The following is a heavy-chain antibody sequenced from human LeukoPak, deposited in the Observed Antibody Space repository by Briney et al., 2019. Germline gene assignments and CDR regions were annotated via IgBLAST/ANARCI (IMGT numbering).Heavy chain of an antibody. D-gene: IGHD1-26*01. V-gene: IGHV3-11*01. J-gene: IGHJ5*02. CDR1: GFVVNTNY. CDR3: ARGADAGGYNWFDP. CDR2: ISSSGSSI. Sequence: PGGSLRLSCAASGFVVNTNYMTWIRQAPGKGLEWISYISSSGSSIYYADSVKGRFTISRDNAKNSLYLQMNSLRAEDTAVYYCARGADAGGYNWFDPWGQGTLVTVSS.